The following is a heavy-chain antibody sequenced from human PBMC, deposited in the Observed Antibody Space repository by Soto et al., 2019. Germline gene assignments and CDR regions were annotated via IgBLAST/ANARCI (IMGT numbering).Heavy chain of an antibody. CDR3: AKRATGTYFDY. Sequence: EVQLLESGGGLVQPGGSLRLSCAASGFTFSSYAMNWVRQAPGKGLEWVSVISGSGGSTYYADSVKGRFTISRDNSKNTLSLHMHSLRAEDTAVYYCAKRATGTYFDYWGQGTLVTVSS. D-gene: IGHD1-1*01. CDR1: GFTFSSYA. CDR2: ISGSGGST. V-gene: IGHV3-23*01. J-gene: IGHJ4*02.